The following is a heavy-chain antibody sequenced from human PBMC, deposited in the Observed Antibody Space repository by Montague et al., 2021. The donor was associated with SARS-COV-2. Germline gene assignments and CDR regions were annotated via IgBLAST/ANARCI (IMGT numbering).Heavy chain of an antibody. Sequence: SETLSLTCAVYGGSFSGYYWSWIRRPPGKGLQWIGEINHHGSTNHNPSLKSRVTISGVTSTNQFSLKLLSVTAADTAVYYSAMGYQLRFSEWSARQSTFDYWGQGTLVTVSS. CDR3: AMGYQLRFSEWSARQSTFDY. CDR1: GGSFSGYY. V-gene: IGHV4-34*01. CDR2: INHHGST. D-gene: IGHD3-3*01. J-gene: IGHJ4*02.